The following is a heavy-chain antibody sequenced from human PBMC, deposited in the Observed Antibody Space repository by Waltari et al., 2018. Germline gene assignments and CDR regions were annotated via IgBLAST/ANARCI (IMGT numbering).Heavy chain of an antibody. V-gene: IGHV4-61*02. J-gene: IGHJ4*02. CDR3: ARAAAAGTNSWTFDL. CDR2: IYTSGST. Sequence: QVQLQESGPGLVKPSETLSLTCTVPGGSISSGSYYWSWIRQPAGKGLEWIGRIYTSGSTNYNPSLKSRVTISVDTSKNHFSLKLTSVTAADTAVYYCARAAAAGTNSWTFDLWGQGTLVTVSS. D-gene: IGHD6-13*01. CDR1: GGSISSGSYY.